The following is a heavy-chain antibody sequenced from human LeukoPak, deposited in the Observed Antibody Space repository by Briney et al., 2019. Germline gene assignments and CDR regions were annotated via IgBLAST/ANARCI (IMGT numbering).Heavy chain of an antibody. D-gene: IGHD2-2*01. CDR1: GYTFTCYH. Sequence: ASVKVSCKASGYTFTCYHMHWVRQAPGQGLEWMGRISPNTGGTEYAQKFQGRVTMTRDTSISTAYMDLSRLRSDDTTVYYCARDYCSSTSCLFDYWGQGTLVTVSS. CDR3: ARDYCSSTSCLFDY. J-gene: IGHJ4*02. CDR2: ISPNTGGT. V-gene: IGHV1-2*06.